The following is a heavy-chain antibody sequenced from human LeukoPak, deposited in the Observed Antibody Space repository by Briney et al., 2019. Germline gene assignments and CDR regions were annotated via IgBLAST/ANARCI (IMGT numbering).Heavy chain of an antibody. CDR3: ARGQFRYYDSSGYYGPDY. J-gene: IGHJ4*02. D-gene: IGHD3-22*01. CDR2: ISSSSNYI. V-gene: IGHV3-21*01. CDR1: GFTFSSYS. Sequence: GGSLRLSCAASGFTFSSYSMNWVRQAPGKGLEWVSSISSSSNYIYYADSVKGRFTISRDNAKNSLYLQMNSLRAEDTAVYYCARGQFRYYDSSGYYGPDYWDQGTLVTVSS.